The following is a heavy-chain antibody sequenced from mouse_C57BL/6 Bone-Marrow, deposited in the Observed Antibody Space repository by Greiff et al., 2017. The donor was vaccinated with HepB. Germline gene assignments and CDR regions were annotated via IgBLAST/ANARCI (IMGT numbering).Heavy chain of an antibody. V-gene: IGHV1-61*01. CDR2: IYPSDSET. CDR1: GYTFTSYW. CDR3: ALKGAMDY. J-gene: IGHJ4*01. Sequence: VQLQQPGAELVRPGSSVKLSCKASGYTFTSYWMDWVKQRPGQGLEWIGNIYPSDSETHYNQKFKDKSTLTVDKSSSTAYMQLSSLTSEDSAVYYCALKGAMDYWGQGTSVTVSS. D-gene: IGHD1-3*01.